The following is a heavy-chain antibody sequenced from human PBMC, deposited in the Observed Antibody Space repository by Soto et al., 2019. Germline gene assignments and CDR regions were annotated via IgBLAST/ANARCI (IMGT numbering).Heavy chain of an antibody. Sequence: GESLKISCKGSGYSFTSYWIGWVRQMPGKGLEWRGIIYPGDSDTRYSPSFQGQVTLSADKSISTAYLQWSSLKASDTAMYYCARREYYYDSSGYTNLNWFDPWGQGTLVTVSS. CDR3: ARREYYYDSSGYTNLNWFDP. V-gene: IGHV5-51*01. J-gene: IGHJ5*02. D-gene: IGHD3-22*01. CDR2: IYPGDSDT. CDR1: GYSFTSYW.